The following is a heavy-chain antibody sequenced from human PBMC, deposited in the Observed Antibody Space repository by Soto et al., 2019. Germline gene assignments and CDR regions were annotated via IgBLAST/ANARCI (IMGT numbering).Heavy chain of an antibody. Sequence: GGSLRLSCAASGFTFSSYGMHWVRQAPGKGLEWVAVTWYDGSNKYYADSVKGRFTISRDNSKNTLYLQMNSLRAEDTAVYYCARDLGLRALYYFDYWGQGTLVTVSS. V-gene: IGHV3-33*01. CDR3: ARDLGLRALYYFDY. CDR2: TWYDGSNK. CDR1: GFTFSSYG. D-gene: IGHD5-12*01. J-gene: IGHJ4*02.